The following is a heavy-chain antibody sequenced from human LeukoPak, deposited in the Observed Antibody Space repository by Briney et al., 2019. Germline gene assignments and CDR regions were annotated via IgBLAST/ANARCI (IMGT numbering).Heavy chain of an antibody. CDR3: ARAGEYDILTGYQYYFDS. J-gene: IGHJ4*02. CDR2: IHSTGST. V-gene: IGHV4-59*08. D-gene: IGHD3-9*01. CDR1: GGSISGHF. Sequence: SETLSLTCTVSGGSISGHFWSWIRQPPGKGLEWIGYIHSTGSTNYNPSLRSRVTISVDTSTNQFSLKLTSVTAADTAVFYCARAGEYDILTGYQYYFDSWGQGTLVTVSS.